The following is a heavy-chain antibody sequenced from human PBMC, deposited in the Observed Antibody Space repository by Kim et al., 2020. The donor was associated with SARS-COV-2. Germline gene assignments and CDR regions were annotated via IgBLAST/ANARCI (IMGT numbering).Heavy chain of an antibody. CDR1: GGSISSYY. J-gene: IGHJ6*02. Sequence: SETLSLTCTVSGGSISSYYWSWIRQPPGKGLEWIGYIYYSGSTNYNPSLKSRVTISVDTSKNQFSLKLSSVTAADTAVYYCARDLRGGSGWYGGYYYYGMDVWGQGTTVTVSS. D-gene: IGHD6-19*01. V-gene: IGHV4-59*01. CDR3: ARDLRGGSGWYGGYYYYGMDV. CDR2: IYYSGST.